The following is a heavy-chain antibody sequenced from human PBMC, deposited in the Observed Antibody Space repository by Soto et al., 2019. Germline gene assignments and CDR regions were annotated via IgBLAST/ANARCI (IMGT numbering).Heavy chain of an antibody. J-gene: IGHJ5*02. CDR2: ISSSSSTI. V-gene: IGHV3-48*02. CDR1: GLTFSSYS. CDR3: ARESRFLEWLSLNWFDP. Sequence: GGSLRLSCAASGLTFSSYSMSWVRQATGKGLEWVSYISSSSSTIYYADSVKGRFTISRDNAKNSLYLQMNSLRDEDTAVYYCARESRFLEWLSLNWFDPWGQGTLVTVSS. D-gene: IGHD3-3*01.